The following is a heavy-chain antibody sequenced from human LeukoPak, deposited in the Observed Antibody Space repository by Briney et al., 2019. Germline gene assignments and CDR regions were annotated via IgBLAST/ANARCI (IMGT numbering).Heavy chain of an antibody. CDR3: ARDLWDIVVVPAALGY. V-gene: IGHV1-46*01. J-gene: IGHJ4*02. CDR2: INPSGGST. Sequence: GASVKVSCKASGYTFTSYYMHWVRQAPGQGLEWMGIINPSGGSTSYAQKFQGRVTMTRDTSTSTVYMELSSLRSEDTAVYYCARDLWDIVVVPAALGYWGQGTLVTVSS. D-gene: IGHD2-2*01. CDR1: GYTFTSYY.